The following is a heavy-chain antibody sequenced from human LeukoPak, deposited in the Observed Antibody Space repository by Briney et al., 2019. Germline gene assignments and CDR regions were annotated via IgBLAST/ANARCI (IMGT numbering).Heavy chain of an antibody. V-gene: IGHV4-59*12. Sequence: SETLSLTCTVSGGSISSYYWSWIRQSPGKGLEWIGYIFVTASAKYNPSLQSRVTISADGARSQFSLRLTSVTAADTAVYYCVRGGASGYSYSWGQGTLVIVSS. CDR1: GGSISSYY. CDR3: VRGGASGYSYS. CDR2: IFVTASA. J-gene: IGHJ4*02. D-gene: IGHD5-18*01.